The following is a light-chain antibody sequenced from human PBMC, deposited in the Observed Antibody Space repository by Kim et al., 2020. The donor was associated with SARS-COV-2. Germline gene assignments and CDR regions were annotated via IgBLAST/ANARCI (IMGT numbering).Light chain of an antibody. Sequence: DIQMTQSPSTLSASVGDRVTITCRASQSISSWLAWYQQKPGKAPKLLIYDASSLESGVPSRFSGSGSGTEFTLTISRLQPDDFATYYCQQYNSNSWTFGQGTKVDIK. CDR1: QSISSW. CDR2: DAS. CDR3: QQYNSNSWT. J-gene: IGKJ1*01. V-gene: IGKV1-5*01.